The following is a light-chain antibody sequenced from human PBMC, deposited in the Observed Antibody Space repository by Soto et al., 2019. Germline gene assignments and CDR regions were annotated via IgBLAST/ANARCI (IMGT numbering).Light chain of an antibody. CDR3: QQRSNWPPIT. Sequence: EIVLTQSPATLSLSPGERATLSCRASQSVSNKLAWYQQKPGQAPRLLIYDASNRATGIPVRFSGSGSGTDFTLTISSLEPEDFAVYYCQQRSNWPPITFGQGTRLEI. CDR2: DAS. CDR1: QSVSNK. J-gene: IGKJ5*01. V-gene: IGKV3-11*01.